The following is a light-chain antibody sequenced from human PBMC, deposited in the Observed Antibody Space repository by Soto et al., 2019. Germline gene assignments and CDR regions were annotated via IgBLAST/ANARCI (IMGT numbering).Light chain of an antibody. CDR3: QETYHPPPT. CDR1: QNVRIY. J-gene: IGKJ2*01. V-gene: IGKV1-39*01. CDR2: GAS. Sequence: EIQMTQSPSSLSAFIGDTVTITCRASQNVRIYLNCFQQKPGKAPNLLIYGASNLESGRPSRFSGSESATDFTLTMDSLQPGDFEVYYSQETYHPPPTLGQGTKVDIK.